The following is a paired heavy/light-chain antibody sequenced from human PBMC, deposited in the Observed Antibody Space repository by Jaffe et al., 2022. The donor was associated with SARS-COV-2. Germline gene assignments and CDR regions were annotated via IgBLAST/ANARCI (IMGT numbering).Light chain of an antibody. CDR2: EVN. CDR1: SSDIGGYNY. V-gene: IGLV2-14*01. Sequence: QSALTQPASVSGSPGQSITISCTGTSSDIGGYNYVSWFQQHPNTAPKLMIYEVNNRPSGVSHRFSGSKSGNTASLTISGLQAEDEADYYCSSYTSSTTWVFGGGTKLTVL. J-gene: IGLJ3*02. CDR3: SSYTSSTTWV.
Heavy chain of an antibody. D-gene: IGHD6-13*01. Sequence: QAQLVESGGGVVQPGRSLRLSCAASGFTFSSYYIHWVRQAPGKGLEWVAVVSSDGSNIYYADSVKGRFSVSRDNSKNTLYLLMNSLRAEDTAVYYCAKDRSSSWTFDYWGQGTLVTVSS. CDR1: GFTFSSYY. J-gene: IGHJ4*02. V-gene: IGHV3-30*18. CDR2: VSSDGSNI. CDR3: AKDRSSSWTFDY.